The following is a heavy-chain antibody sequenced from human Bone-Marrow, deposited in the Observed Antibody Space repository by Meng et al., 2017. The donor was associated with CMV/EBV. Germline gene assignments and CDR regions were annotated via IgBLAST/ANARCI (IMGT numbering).Heavy chain of an antibody. CDR2: IRSKANSYAT. CDR1: GFTFSGSA. V-gene: IGHV3-73*01. J-gene: IGHJ4*02. CDR3: ARDLRSGRGDSGSGWVY. D-gene: IGHD1-26*01. Sequence: GESLKISCAASGFTFSGSAMHWVRQASGKGLEWVGRIRSKANSYATAYAASVKGRFTISRDNAKNSLYLQMNSLRAEDTAVYYCARDLRSGRGDSGSGWVYWGQGTLVTVSS.